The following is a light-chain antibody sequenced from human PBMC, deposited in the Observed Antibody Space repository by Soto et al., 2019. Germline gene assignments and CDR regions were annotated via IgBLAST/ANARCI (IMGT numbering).Light chain of an antibody. J-gene: IGKJ4*01. CDR2: AAS. V-gene: IGKV1-9*01. CDR1: QDIRRY. CDR3: QHLHSYPLT. Sequence: DIQLTQSPSFLSASVGDRVTITCRASQDIRRYLAWYQQKPGKAPNLLIYAASTLQSGVPSRFSGSGSGTEFTLTISSLQPEDFASYYCQHLHSYPLTFGGGTKVEI.